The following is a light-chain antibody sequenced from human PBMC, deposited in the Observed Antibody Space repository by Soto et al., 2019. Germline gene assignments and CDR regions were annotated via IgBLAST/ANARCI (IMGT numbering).Light chain of an antibody. CDR1: SSDVGSYNL. CDR2: EGT. J-gene: IGLJ1*01. V-gene: IGLV2-23*01. Sequence: QSVLTQPASVSASPGQSITIPCTGTSSDVGSYNLVSWFQQHPGKVPKLLIYEGTKRPSGLSDRFSGSKSGNTASLTISGLHAEEEADYYCYSYAGENLYVFATGTKVTVL. CDR3: YSYAGENLYV.